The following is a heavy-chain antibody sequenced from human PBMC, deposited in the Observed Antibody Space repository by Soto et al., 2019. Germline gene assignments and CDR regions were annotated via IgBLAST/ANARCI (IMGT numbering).Heavy chain of an antibody. CDR1: GGPVIGASYY. J-gene: IGHJ5*02. V-gene: IGHV4-61*01. CDR2: IYYSGMT. Sequence: PSETLSLTCTVSGGPVIGASYYWSWIRQPPGKGLEWIGYIYYSGMTNYNPALKSRVTISVDTSKNQFSLKLSSVTAAYTSVYYCARGELLVFYWFDPWGQGTLVTVS. D-gene: IGHD6-13*01. CDR3: ARGELLVFYWFDP.